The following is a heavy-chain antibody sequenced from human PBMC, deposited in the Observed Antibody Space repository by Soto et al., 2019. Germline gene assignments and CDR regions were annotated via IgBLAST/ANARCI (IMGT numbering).Heavy chain of an antibody. J-gene: IGHJ6*02. Sequence: GGSLRLSCAASGFTFSSYWMHWVRQAPGKGLVWVSRINSDGSSTSYADSVKGRFTISRDNAKNTLYLQMNSLRAEDTAVYYCARDAPYDVWPSYYGMDVWGQGTTVTVSS. CDR1: GFTFSSYW. V-gene: IGHV3-74*01. CDR2: INSDGSST. CDR3: ARDAPYDVWPSYYGMDV. D-gene: IGHD3-3*01.